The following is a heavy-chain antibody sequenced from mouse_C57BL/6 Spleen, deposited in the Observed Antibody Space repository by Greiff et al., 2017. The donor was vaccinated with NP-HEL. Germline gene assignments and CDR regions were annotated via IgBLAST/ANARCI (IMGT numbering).Heavy chain of an antibody. D-gene: IGHD2-2*01. CDR2: INPGSGGT. CDR1: GYAFTNYL. Sequence: QVQLQQSGAELVRPGTSVKVSCKASGYAFTNYLIEWVKQRPGQGLEWIGVINPGSGGTNYNEKFKGKATLTADKSSSTAYMQLSSLTSEDSAVYFCARWFMDYWGQGTSVTVSS. V-gene: IGHV1-54*01. J-gene: IGHJ4*01. CDR3: ARWFMDY.